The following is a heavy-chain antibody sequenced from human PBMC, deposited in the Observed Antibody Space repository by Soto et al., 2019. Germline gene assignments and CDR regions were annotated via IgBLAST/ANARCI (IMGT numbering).Heavy chain of an antibody. V-gene: IGHV4-59*01. CDR3: ARMGMVYASFDY. D-gene: IGHD2-8*01. J-gene: IGHJ4*02. CDR2: IYYSGST. CDR1: GGSISSYY. Sequence: SETLSLTCTVSGGSISSYYWSWIRQPPGKGLEWIGYIYYSGSTNYNPSLKSRVTISVDTSKNQFSLKLSSVTAADTAVYYCARMGMVYASFDYWGQGTLVTSPQ.